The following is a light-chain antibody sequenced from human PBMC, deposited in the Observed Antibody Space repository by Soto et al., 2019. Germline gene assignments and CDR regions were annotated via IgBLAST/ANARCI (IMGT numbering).Light chain of an antibody. CDR2: KAS. J-gene: IGKJ1*01. CDR3: QQYNSYSEWT. V-gene: IGKV1-5*03. Sequence: DIQMTQSPSTLSASVGDRVTITCRDSQSISSWLAWYQQKPGKAPKLLIYKASSLESGVPSRFSGSGSGTEFTLTISSLQPDDFATYYCQQYNSYSEWTFGQGTKVDIK. CDR1: QSISSW.